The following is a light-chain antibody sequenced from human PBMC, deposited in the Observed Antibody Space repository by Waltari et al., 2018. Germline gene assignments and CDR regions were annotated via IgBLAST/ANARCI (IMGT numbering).Light chain of an antibody. V-gene: IGLV3-19*01. Sequence: SFELTQDPAVSVALGQTVTITCRGRTLATFYANWYQQKPGQAPVLVFAGRNDRPSGIPDRFSGCNSRNTASLTITGAQAEDEAAYYCNCRDTSGHHVVFGGGTNLTVL. CDR2: GRN. J-gene: IGLJ2*01. CDR1: TLATFY. CDR3: NCRDTSGHHVV.